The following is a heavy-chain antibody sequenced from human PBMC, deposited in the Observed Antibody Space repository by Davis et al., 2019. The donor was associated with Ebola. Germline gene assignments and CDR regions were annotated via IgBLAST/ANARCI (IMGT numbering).Heavy chain of an antibody. J-gene: IGHJ4*02. D-gene: IGHD2-8*01. CDR2: IIPILGIV. Sequence: SVKVSCKASGYTSTSYGISWVRQAPGQGLEWMGRIIPILGIVNYAQKFQGRVTITADKSTSTAYMELSSLRSEDTAVYYCARAGFNVLMVTNFDYWGQGTLVTVSS. V-gene: IGHV1-69*04. CDR1: GYTSTSYG. CDR3: ARAGFNVLMVTNFDY.